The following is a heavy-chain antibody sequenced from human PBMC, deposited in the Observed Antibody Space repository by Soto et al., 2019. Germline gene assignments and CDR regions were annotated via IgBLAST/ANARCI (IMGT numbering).Heavy chain of an antibody. J-gene: IGHJ5*02. V-gene: IGHV4-61*01. CDR3: ARGIVVVPAAIRVSWFDP. CDR1: GGSVRSGTYY. CDR2: IYGSGST. Sequence: QVQLQESGPGLVKPSETLSLTCTVSGGSVRSGTYYWSWIRQPPGQGLEWIGYIYGSGSTNYNPSRMSRVTISVDTSKNQFSLKLSSVTAADTAVYYCARGIVVVPAAIRVSWFDPWGKGTLVTVSS. D-gene: IGHD2-2*02.